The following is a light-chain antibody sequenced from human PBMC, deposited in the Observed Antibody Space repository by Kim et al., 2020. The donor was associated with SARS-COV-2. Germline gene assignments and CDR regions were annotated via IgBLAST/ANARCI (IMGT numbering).Light chain of an antibody. V-gene: IGLV4-69*02. J-gene: IGLJ3*02. Sequence: QLVLTQSPSASASLGASVKLTCTLNSGHSSYTIAWHQQQPENGPRYLMKLNSDGSHTKGDGITDRFSGSSSGAERYLTISSLQSEDEADYYCQTWDTGIQVFGGGTQLTVL. CDR2: LNSDGSH. CDR1: SGHSSYT. CDR3: QTWDTGIQV.